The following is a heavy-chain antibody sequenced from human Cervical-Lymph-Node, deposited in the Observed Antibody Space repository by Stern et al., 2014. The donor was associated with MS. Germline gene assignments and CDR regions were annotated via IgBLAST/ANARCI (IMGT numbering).Heavy chain of an antibody. CDR2: IIPVLATS. Sequence: QEQLGQSGAEVKKPGSSVRVSCRASGGTFNTYAIAWVRQVPGQGLEWMGGIIPVLATSAYAQNLQARVSINADGFSTVDMELSGLTSDDTAVYYCARDRSLGFTPFFDYWGQGTLVTVSS. CDR1: GGTFNTYA. J-gene: IGHJ4*02. V-gene: IGHV1-69*01. D-gene: IGHD7-27*01. CDR3: ARDRSLGFTPFFDY.